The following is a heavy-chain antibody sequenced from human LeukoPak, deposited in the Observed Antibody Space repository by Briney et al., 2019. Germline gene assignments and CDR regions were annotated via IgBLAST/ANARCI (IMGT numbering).Heavy chain of an antibody. J-gene: IGHJ4*02. Sequence: SVKVSCKASGGTFSSYAISWVRQAPGQGLEWMGGIIPIFGTANYAQRFQGRVTITADKSTSTAYMELSSLRSEDTAVYYCARDQIGYNWKGGYYFDYWGQGTLVTVSS. D-gene: IGHD1-1*01. V-gene: IGHV1-69*06. CDR3: ARDQIGYNWKGGYYFDY. CDR2: IIPIFGTA. CDR1: GGTFSSYA.